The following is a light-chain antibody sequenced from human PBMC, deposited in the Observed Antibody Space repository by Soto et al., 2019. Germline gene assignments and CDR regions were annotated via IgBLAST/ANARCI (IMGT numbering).Light chain of an antibody. CDR2: AGS. CDR3: QQSYSTPFT. J-gene: IGKJ3*01. V-gene: IGKV1-39*01. Sequence: DIQMTQSPSSLSASVGDRVTITCRASQSISSYLNWYQQKPGKAPKLLIYAGSSLQSGVPSRLSGSRSGTDFTLTISSLQPEDFATYYCQQSYSTPFTFGPGTKVDIK. CDR1: QSISSY.